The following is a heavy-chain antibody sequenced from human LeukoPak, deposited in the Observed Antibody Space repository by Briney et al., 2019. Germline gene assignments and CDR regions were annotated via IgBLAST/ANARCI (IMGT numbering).Heavy chain of an antibody. V-gene: IGHV4-31*11. CDR1: AGSISSGGHY. Sequence: SETLSLTCAVSAGSISSGGHYWSWIRQHPGEGLEWIGYIYYSGSTYYNPSLKSRVTISVDTSKNQFSLKLSSVTAADTAVYYCARVPGASDYWGQRTLVTVSS. CDR3: ARVPGASDY. CDR2: IYYSGST. D-gene: IGHD2-2*01. J-gene: IGHJ4*02.